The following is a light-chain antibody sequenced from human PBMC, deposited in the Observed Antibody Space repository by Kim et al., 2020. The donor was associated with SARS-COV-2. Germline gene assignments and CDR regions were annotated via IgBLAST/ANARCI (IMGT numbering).Light chain of an antibody. Sequence: SSELTQDPAVCVALGQTVRITCQGDSLRSYYATWYQQKPGQAPIVVMYGKNNRPSGIPDRFSGSSSGNTASLTITGTQAGDEADYYCNSRDSNDNVLFGGGTQLTVL. V-gene: IGLV3-19*01. CDR3: NSRDSNDNVL. J-gene: IGLJ2*01. CDR2: GKN. CDR1: SLRSYY.